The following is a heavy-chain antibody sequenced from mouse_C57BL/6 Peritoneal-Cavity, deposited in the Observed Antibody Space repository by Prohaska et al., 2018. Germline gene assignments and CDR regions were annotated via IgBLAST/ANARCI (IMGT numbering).Heavy chain of an antibody. Sequence: QVTLKESGPGILQPSQTLSLTCSFSGFSLSTFGMGVGWIRQPSGKGLEWLAYIWWDDDKYYNPALKSRLTISKDTSKNQVFLKITSVDTADTATYYCARRSTDYYAMDYWGQGTSVTVSS. V-gene: IGHV8-8*01. CDR2: IWWDDDK. J-gene: IGHJ4*01. CDR3: ARRSTDYYAMDY. CDR1: GFSLSTFGMG.